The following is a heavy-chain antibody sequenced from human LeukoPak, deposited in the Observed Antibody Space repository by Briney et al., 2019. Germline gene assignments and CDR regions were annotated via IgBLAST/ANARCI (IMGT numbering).Heavy chain of an antibody. CDR2: ISGSGGST. D-gene: IGHD3-10*01. CDR1: GFTFSSYA. V-gene: IGHV3-23*01. J-gene: IGHJ1*01. Sequence: GGSLRLSCAASGFTFSSYAMSWVRQAPGKGLEWISAISGSGGSTYYADSVKGRFTIPRDNSKNTLYLQMNSLRAEDTAVYYCAKVWFGELGPFQHWGQGTLVTVSS. CDR3: AKVWFGELGPFQH.